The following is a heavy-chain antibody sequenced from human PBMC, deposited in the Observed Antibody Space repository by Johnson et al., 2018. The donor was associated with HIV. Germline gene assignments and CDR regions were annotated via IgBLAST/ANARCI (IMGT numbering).Heavy chain of an antibody. D-gene: IGHD1-26*01. CDR3: ARDHWDWVGATDAFDI. CDR2: IYSGGST. CDR1: GFTVSSNY. Sequence: VQVVESGGGLIHPGGSLRLSCAASGFTVSSNYMSWVRQAPGKGLEWVSVIYSGGSTYYADSVKGRFTISRDNSKNTLYLQMNSLRAEDTAVYYCARDHWDWVGATDAFDIWGQGTMVTVSS. V-gene: IGHV3-53*01. J-gene: IGHJ3*02.